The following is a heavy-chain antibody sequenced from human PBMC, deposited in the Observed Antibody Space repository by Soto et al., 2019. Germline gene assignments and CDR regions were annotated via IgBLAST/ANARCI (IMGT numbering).Heavy chain of an antibody. D-gene: IGHD1-7*01. Sequence: QVQQLESGPGLVKPWDTLSLTCTVSGAYVSDFSLSWSRQPAGKGLEWIGRITVNGITQYTPCFRSLVTMTMDTSRNQSSLNLQSATTADTALYYCARESGENWTYEAHWGQGTLVTVSS. V-gene: IGHV4-4*07. J-gene: IGHJ1*01. CDR1: GAYVSDFS. CDR2: ITVNGIT. CDR3: ARESGENWTYEAH.